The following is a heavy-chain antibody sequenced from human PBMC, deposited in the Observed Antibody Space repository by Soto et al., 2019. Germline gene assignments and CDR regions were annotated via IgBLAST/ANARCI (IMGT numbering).Heavy chain of an antibody. Sequence: EVQLLESGGGLVQPGGSLRLSCAASGFSFGGYGMSWVRQAPGQGLGWVSAVSGSGATTYYSDSVRGRFTITRDNTKNTLYLQMNSLRAEDTAVYFCAKASKGYTGYDLDYWGQGTLVGVSP. D-gene: IGHD5-12*01. J-gene: IGHJ4*02. CDR3: AKASKGYTGYDLDY. CDR2: VSGSGATT. V-gene: IGHV3-23*01. CDR1: GFSFGGYG.